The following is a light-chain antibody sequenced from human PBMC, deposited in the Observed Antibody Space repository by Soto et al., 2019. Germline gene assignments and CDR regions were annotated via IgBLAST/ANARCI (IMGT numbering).Light chain of an antibody. CDR3: QQYNTYSWT. CDR1: PTINSW. CDR2: DAS. Sequence: DIQMTQSPSTLSASVGDRVTITCRASPTINSWLAWYQQKPGKAPKLLIYDASSLESGVPSRFSGSGSGTEFTLTISSLQPDDFATYYCQQYNTYSWTFGQGTKVDIK. V-gene: IGKV1-5*01. J-gene: IGKJ1*01.